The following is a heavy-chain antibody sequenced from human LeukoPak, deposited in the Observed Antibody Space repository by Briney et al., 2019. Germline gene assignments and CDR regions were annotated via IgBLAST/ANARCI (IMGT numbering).Heavy chain of an antibody. CDR3: AKGSIFGGPARLYYFDY. D-gene: IGHD3-3*01. CDR1: GFTFSSYA. CDR2: ISGSGGST. V-gene: IGHV3-23*01. J-gene: IGHJ4*02. Sequence: GGSLRLSCSASGFTFSSYAMHWVRQAPGKGLEWVSAISGSGGSTYYADSVKGRFTISRDNSKNTLYLQMDSLRADDTAVYYCAKGSIFGGPARLYYFDYWGQGTLVTGSS.